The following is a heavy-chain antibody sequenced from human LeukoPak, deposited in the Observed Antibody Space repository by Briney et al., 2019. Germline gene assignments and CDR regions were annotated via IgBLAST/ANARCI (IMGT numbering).Heavy chain of an antibody. CDR3: AKDLRVATSSLDY. V-gene: IGHV3-30*02. J-gene: IGHJ4*02. D-gene: IGHD5-12*01. Sequence: DSIQGRFTISRDNSKNTLYLQMNSLRAEDTAVYYCAKDLRVATSSLDYWGQGTLVTVSS.